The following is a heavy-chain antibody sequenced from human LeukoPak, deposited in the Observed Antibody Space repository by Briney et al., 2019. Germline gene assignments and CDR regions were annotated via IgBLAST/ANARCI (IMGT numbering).Heavy chain of an antibody. J-gene: IGHJ5*02. V-gene: IGHV3-9*01. Sequence: GGSLRLSCAASGFTFDDYAMHWVRQAPGKGLEWVSGISWNSGSIGYADSVKGRFTISRDNAKNSLYLQMNSLRAEDAALYYCAKVRGPWGQGTLVTVSS. CDR3: AKVRGP. D-gene: IGHD3-10*01. CDR1: GFTFDDYA. CDR2: ISWNSGSI.